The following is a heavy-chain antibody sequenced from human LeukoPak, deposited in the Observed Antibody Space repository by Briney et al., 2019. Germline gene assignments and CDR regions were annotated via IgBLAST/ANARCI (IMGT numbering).Heavy chain of an antibody. V-gene: IGHV3-53*04. CDR3: ARWFGELFGNDY. D-gene: IGHD3-10*01. J-gene: IGHJ4*02. Sequence: GGSLRLSCAASGFTVSSNYVSWVRQAPGKGLEWVSVIYSGGGTYYADSVKGRFTISRHNSKNTLYLQMNSLRAEDTAVYYCARWFGELFGNDYWGQGTLVTVSS. CDR1: GFTVSSNY. CDR2: IYSGGGT.